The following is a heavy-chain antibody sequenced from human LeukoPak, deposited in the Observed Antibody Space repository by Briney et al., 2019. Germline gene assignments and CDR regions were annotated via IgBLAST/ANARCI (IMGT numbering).Heavy chain of an antibody. CDR3: AGGSLLWGAFDI. V-gene: IGHV3-30-3*01. CDR1: GFTFSSYA. D-gene: IGHD2-2*01. J-gene: IGHJ3*02. CDR2: ISYDGSNK. Sequence: PGGALRLSCAASGFTFSSYAMHCVRQAPGXGLEWGAVISYDGSNKYPADSVKGRFTISRDNSKNTLYLQMNSLRAEDTAVYYSAGGSLLWGAFDIWGQGTMVTVSS.